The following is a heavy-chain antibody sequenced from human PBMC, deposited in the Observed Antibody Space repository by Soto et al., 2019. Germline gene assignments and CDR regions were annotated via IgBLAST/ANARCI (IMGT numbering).Heavy chain of an antibody. CDR3: AREMPGYWPGPFDY. CDR1: GYTFASFV. J-gene: IGHJ4*02. V-gene: IGHV1-3*04. Sequence: QVQLVQSGAEVKKPGASVRVSCKASGYTFASFVIHWVRQAPGQRLEWMRWINTDNGNTKYSQKFQGRVTITRDTSASTAYMELSGLISEDTAVYYCAREMPGYWPGPFDYWGQGTLVTVSS. CDR2: INTDNGNT. D-gene: IGHD6-13*01.